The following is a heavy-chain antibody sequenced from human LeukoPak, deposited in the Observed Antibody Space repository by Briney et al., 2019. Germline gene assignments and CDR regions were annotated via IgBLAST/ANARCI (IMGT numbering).Heavy chain of an antibody. J-gene: IGHJ4*02. CDR3: ARGGSSDVTLGDYFDY. V-gene: IGHV1-69*05. CDR1: GGTFSSYA. D-gene: IGHD2-15*01. Sequence: SVKVSCKASGGTFSSYAISWVRQAPGQGLEWMGRIIPIFGTANYAQKFQGRVTITTDESTSTAYVELSSLRSEDTAVYYCARGGSSDVTLGDYFDYWGQGTLVTVSS. CDR2: IIPIFGTA.